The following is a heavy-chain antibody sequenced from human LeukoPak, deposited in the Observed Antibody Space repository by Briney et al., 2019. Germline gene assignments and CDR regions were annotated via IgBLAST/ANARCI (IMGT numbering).Heavy chain of an antibody. CDR3: AKSILEYYGSGSYYDY. CDR2: IRNDGSNT. D-gene: IGHD3-10*01. J-gene: IGHJ4*02. V-gene: IGHV3-30*02. Sequence: PGGSLRLSCAASGIPFTTSDMHWVRQAPGKGLEWVAFIRNDGSNTYYADSVKGRFTISRDNSKSTLYLQMNSLRAEDTAVYYCAKSILEYYGSGSYYDYWGQGTLVTVSS. CDR1: GIPFTTSD.